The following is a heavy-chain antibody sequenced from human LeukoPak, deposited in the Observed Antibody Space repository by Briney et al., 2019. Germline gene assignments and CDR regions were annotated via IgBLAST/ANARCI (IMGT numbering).Heavy chain of an antibody. V-gene: IGHV3-21*01. Sequence: SGGSLRLSCAASGFTFNSCSMNWVRQAPGKGLEWVSSISSSSSSIYYADSVKGRFTISRDNAKNSLYLQMNSLRAEDTAVYYCARASGDIVETATMGSYWGQGTLVTVSS. CDR2: ISSSSSSI. J-gene: IGHJ4*02. CDR1: GFTFNSCS. D-gene: IGHD5-18*01. CDR3: ARASGDIVETATMGSY.